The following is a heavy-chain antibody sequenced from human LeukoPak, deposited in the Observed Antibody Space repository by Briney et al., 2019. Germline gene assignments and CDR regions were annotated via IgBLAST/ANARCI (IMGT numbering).Heavy chain of an antibody. D-gene: IGHD3-10*01. CDR2: INHSGST. CDR1: GGSFSGYY. J-gene: IGHJ4*02. V-gene: IGHV4-34*01. CDR3: ARDCPLFTMVRGVRARYYFDY. Sequence: SETLSLTCAVYGGSFSGYYWSWIRQPPGKGLEWIGEINHSGSTNYNPSLKSRVTVSVDTSKNQFSLKLSSVTAADTAVYYCARDCPLFTMVRGVRARYYFDYWGQGTLVTVSS.